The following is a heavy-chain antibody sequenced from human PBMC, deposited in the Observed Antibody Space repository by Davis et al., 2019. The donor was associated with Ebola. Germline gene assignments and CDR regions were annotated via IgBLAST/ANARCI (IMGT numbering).Heavy chain of an antibody. CDR2: IKADGSAK. CDR1: GFTFSSYG. CDR3: ARDKGDSSSIYYYYYYGMDV. Sequence: GESLKISCAASGFTFSSYGMHWVRQAPGKGLEWVATIKADGSAKYYVDSVKGRFTISRDNVKNSLYLQMDSLRAEDTAVYYCARDKGDSSSIYYYYYYGMDVWGQGTTVTVSS. J-gene: IGHJ6*02. V-gene: IGHV3-7*01. D-gene: IGHD6-6*01.